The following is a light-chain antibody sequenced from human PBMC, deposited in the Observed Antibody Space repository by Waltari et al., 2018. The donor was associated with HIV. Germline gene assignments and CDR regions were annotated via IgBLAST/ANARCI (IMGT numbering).Light chain of an antibody. V-gene: IGKV3-20*01. CDR1: QNVYNNY. J-gene: IGKJ5*01. Sequence: PGEGATLSCRASQNVYNNYVAWYQQKAGQAPRLLIYGTSTRATGIPDRFSGSGSGTDFTLNINRLEPEDFAVYYCQQYGGSPITFGQGARLEMK. CDR2: GTS. CDR3: QQYGGSPIT.